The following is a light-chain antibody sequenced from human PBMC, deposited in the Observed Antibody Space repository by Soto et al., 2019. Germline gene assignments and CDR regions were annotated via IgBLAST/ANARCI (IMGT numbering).Light chain of an antibody. CDR1: NIGSKN. V-gene: IGLV3-21*02. CDR3: QVWDSDTSHEV. CDR2: DDR. J-gene: IGLJ1*01. Sequence: SYELTQPPSVSVAPGQTARITCGGNNIGSKNVHWYQQKPGQAPVLVVYDDRARPSGIPERFSGSNSGSSATLTISRVEAGDEADYYCQVWDSDTSHEVFGTGTKLTVL.